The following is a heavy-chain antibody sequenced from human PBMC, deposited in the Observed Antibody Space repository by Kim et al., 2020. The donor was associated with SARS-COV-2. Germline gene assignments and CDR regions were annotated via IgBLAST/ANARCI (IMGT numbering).Heavy chain of an antibody. D-gene: IGHD4-17*01. J-gene: IGHJ4*02. CDR3: ATGGGDGDYEEGNFDY. V-gene: IGHV5-51*01. CDR1: GYSFTSYW. CDR2: IYPGDSDT. Sequence: GESLKISCKGSGYSFTSYWIGWVRQMPGKGLEWMGIIYPGDSDTRYSPSFQGQVTISADKSISTAYLQWSSLKASDTAMYYCATGGGDGDYEEGNFDYWGQGTLVTVSS.